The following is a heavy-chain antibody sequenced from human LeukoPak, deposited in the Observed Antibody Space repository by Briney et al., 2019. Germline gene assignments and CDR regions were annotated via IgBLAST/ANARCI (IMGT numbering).Heavy chain of an antibody. V-gene: IGHV3-48*03. CDR3: ARDLGYCNGGRCYENYFDY. Sequence: GGSLRLSCAASGFTFSSYEMNWVRQAPGKGPEWVSYISPSGSAMYYADSVKGRFTISRDNAETSLYLQMNSLRAEDTAVYYCARDLGYCNGGRCYENYFDYWGQGTLVTVSS. J-gene: IGHJ4*02. CDR1: GFTFSSYE. CDR2: ISPSGSAM. D-gene: IGHD2-15*01.